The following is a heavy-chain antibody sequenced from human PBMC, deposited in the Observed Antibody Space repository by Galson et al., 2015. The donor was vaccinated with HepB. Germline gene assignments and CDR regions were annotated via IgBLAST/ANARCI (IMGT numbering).Heavy chain of an antibody. D-gene: IGHD3-10*01. V-gene: IGHV3-23*01. J-gene: IGHJ4*02. CDR3: TRDSGWESAY. Sequence: SLRLSCAASGFIVDGSSMSWVRQAPGKGLEWVSGISASGGKTYYADSVKGRFTISRDNSQNTVYLQMNSLRADDTALYYCTRDSGWESAYWGQGTLVTVSS. CDR2: ISASGGKT. CDR1: GFIVDGSS.